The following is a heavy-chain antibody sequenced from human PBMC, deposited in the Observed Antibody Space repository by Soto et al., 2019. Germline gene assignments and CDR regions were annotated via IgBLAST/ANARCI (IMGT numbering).Heavy chain of an antibody. CDR1: GFSLTNSGVG. Sequence: QITLKESGPTLVEPTQTLTLTCSFSGFSLTNSGVGVGWFRQAPGKALECLGIIYWDNDRRYNPSLKTRLTTTKDTSKNQVVLSMTDMEPVDTGTYYCARRVSYSAWDVGWFDSGGQGTPVTVS. V-gene: IGHV2-5*02. D-gene: IGHD2-15*01. CDR2: IYWDNDR. CDR3: ARRVSYSAWDVGWFDS. J-gene: IGHJ5*01.